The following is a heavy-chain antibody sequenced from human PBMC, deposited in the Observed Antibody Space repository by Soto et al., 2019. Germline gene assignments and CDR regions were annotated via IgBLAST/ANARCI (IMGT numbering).Heavy chain of an antibody. Sequence: QVQLVQSGAEVKKPGASVKVSCKASGYTFTSYGISWVRQAPGQGLEWMGWISAYKGNTNYAQKRRGXAXIXXATSTSPAYMALRSLSSADTAVYSWARDGGYRGSYWGQGTLVTVSS. V-gene: IGHV1-18*01. CDR3: ARDGGYRGSY. J-gene: IGHJ4*02. D-gene: IGHD1-26*01. CDR2: ISAYKGNT. CDR1: GYTFTSYG.